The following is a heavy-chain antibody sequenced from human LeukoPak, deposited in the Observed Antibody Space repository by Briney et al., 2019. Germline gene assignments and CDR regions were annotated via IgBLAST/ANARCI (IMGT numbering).Heavy chain of an antibody. V-gene: IGHV3-64*01. D-gene: IGHD3-10*01. CDR2: ITSNGGRT. CDR3: ARGAASGAYDY. Sequence: GGSLRLSCAASGFIFSDYDVHWVRQAPGKGLEFVSAITSNGGRTFYANSVKGRFTISRDNSKNALYLQMDSLRADDMAVYYCARGAASGAYDYWGQGALVTVSS. J-gene: IGHJ4*02. CDR1: GFIFSDYD.